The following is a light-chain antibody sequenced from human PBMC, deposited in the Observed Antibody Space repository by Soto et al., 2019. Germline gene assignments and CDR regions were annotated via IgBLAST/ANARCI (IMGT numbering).Light chain of an antibody. V-gene: IGKV1-9*01. CDR2: AAS. Sequence: DIQLTQSPSFLSASVGDRVTITCRASQGISSFLAWYQQKPGKAPKLLIYAASTLQSGVPSRFSGSGSGTEFTLTISSLQPEDFATYYCKQLNSYPRYTFGQGTKLEIK. J-gene: IGKJ2*01. CDR3: KQLNSYPRYT. CDR1: QGISSF.